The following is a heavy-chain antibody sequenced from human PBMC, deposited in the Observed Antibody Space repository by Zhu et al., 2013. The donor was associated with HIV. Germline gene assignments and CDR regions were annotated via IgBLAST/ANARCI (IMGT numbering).Heavy chain of an antibody. D-gene: IGHD6-19*01. V-gene: IGHV1-69*09. J-gene: IGHJ6*02. CDR1: GGTFSSYT. Sequence: VQLVQSGAEVRKPGSSVKVSCKASGGTFSSYTISWVRQAPGQGLEWMGRIIPILGIANYAQKFQGRVTITADKSTSTAYMELSSLRSEDTAVYYCASVSLQAGSSGWSYYYGMDVWGQGTTVTVSS. CDR2: IIPILGIA. CDR3: ASVSLQAGSSGWSYYYGMDV.